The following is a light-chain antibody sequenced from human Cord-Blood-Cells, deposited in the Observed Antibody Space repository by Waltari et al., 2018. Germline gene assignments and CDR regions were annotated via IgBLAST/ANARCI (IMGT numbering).Light chain of an antibody. Sequence: DIVMTQSPDSLAVSLGERATINCKSSQSVLYSSNNKNYLAWYQQKPGQPPKLLIYWASTRESGVPDRFSGSGSGTECTLTSSSLQAEDVAVYYCQQYYSTPYTFGQGTKLEIK. CDR2: WAS. V-gene: IGKV4-1*01. CDR1: QSVLYSSNNKNY. J-gene: IGKJ2*01. CDR3: QQYYSTPYT.